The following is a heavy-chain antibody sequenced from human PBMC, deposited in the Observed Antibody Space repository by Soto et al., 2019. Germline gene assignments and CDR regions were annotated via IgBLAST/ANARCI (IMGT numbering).Heavy chain of an antibody. J-gene: IGHJ4*02. CDR1: GGTFSSYA. V-gene: IGHV1-69*13. Sequence: SVKVSCKASGGTFSSYAISWVRQAPGQGLEWMGGIIPIFGTANYAQKFQGRVTITADESTSTAYMELSSLRSEDTAVYYCARDIEYSSSDSGFDYWGQATLVTVSS. D-gene: IGHD6-6*01. CDR3: ARDIEYSSSDSGFDY. CDR2: IIPIFGTA.